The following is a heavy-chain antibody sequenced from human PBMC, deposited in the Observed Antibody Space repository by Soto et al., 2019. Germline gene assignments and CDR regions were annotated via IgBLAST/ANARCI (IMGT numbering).Heavy chain of an antibody. CDR2: ISWNSGTI. CDR3: AKSTGGTANGMDV. J-gene: IGHJ6*02. Sequence: EVQLVESGGGLVQPGRSLRLSCGASGFNFDEYGMYWVRQAAGKGLEWVSGISWNSGTIGYADSVKGRFTISRDNAKKSLYLQMSSLRDEDTALYYCAKSTGGTANGMDVWGQGTTVTVSS. V-gene: IGHV3-9*01. CDR1: GFNFDEYG. D-gene: IGHD2-8*02.